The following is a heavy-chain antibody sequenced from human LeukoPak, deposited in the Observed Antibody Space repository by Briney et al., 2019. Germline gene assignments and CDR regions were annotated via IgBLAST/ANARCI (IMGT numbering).Heavy chain of an antibody. D-gene: IGHD5-18*01. CDR1: GFTFSSYA. CDR2: ISGSGGST. CDR3: AKDDGESLWFFGNDY. Sequence: GGSLRLSCAASGFTFSSYAMSWVRQAPGKGLEWVSAISGSGGSTYYADSVKGRFTISRDNSKNTLYLQMNSLRAEDTAVYYCAKDDGESLWFFGNDYWGHGTLVTVSS. V-gene: IGHV3-23*01. J-gene: IGHJ4*01.